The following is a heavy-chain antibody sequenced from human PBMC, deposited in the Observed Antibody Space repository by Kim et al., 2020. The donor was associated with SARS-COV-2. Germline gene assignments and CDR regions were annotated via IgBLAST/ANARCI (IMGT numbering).Heavy chain of an antibody. CDR2: SRPLGTDA. CDR3: AKGYTGYCSTTSCPHHYVDV. V-gene: IGHV3-23*01. CDR1: GFTFSKDA. D-gene: IGHD2-2*01. J-gene: IGHJ6*03. Sequence: GGSLRLSWAASGFTFSKDALSWMWQAKGNGSEWMTSSRPLGTDAYYEDVVKGRFLISRYDSKSTLSLQMNRLIAEDTAVYYCAKGYTGYCSTTSCPHHYVDVWGKGITVTVSS.